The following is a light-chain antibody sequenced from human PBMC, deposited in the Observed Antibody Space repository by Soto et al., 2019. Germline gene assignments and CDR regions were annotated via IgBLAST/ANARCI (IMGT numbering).Light chain of an antibody. J-gene: IGKJ2*01. V-gene: IGKV2-28*01. CDR1: QSLLHSNGYNY. Sequence: DIVMTQSPLSLPVTPGEPASISCRSSQSLLHSNGYNYLDWYLQKPGQSPQLLIYLGSNRASGVPDRFSGSGSGTYVTLKISRVAAEDVGVYYCMQALQSPHPFCQGTKLEIK. CDR3: MQALQSPHP. CDR2: LGS.